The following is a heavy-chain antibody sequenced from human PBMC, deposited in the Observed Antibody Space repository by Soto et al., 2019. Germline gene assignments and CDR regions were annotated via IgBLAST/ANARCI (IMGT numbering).Heavy chain of an antibody. V-gene: IGHV3-30*04. CDR3: ARSRSGAVADSFDF. D-gene: IGHD3-10*01. CDR1: GFTFSMYA. Sequence: SLRLSCAASGFTFSMYAIHWVRQAPGKGLEWVAVISRDGTNKYYVDSVKGRFTISRDNSRNTLYLQMNSLRHEDAAVYYCARSRSGAVADSFDFWGQGTLVTVSS. J-gene: IGHJ4*02. CDR2: ISRDGTNK.